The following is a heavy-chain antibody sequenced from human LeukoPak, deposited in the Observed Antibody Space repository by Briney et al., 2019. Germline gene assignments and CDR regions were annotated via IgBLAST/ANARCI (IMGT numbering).Heavy chain of an antibody. J-gene: IGHJ4*02. CDR2: INHSGST. CDR1: GGSFSGYY. D-gene: IGHD5-12*01. CDR3: ARSIVATISEYYY. V-gene: IGHV4-34*01. Sequence: PSETLSLTCAVYGGSFSGYYWSWIRQPPGKGLEWIGEINHSGSTNYNPSLKSRVTISVDTSKNQFSLKLSSVTAADTAVYYCARSIVATISEYYYWGQGTLVTVSS.